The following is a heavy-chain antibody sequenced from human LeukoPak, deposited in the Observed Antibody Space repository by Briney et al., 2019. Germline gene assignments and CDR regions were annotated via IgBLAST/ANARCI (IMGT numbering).Heavy chain of an antibody. V-gene: IGHV3-30-3*01. J-gene: IGHJ1*01. CDR2: ISYDGSNK. CDR3: ARGFTGYYDSSGYYLRAEYFQH. Sequence: GGSLRLSCAASGFTFSSYAMHWVRQAPGKGLEWVAVISYDGSNKYYADSVKGRFTIFRDNSKNTLYLQMNSLRAEDTAVYYCARGFTGYYDSSGYYLRAEYFQHWGQGTLVTVSS. D-gene: IGHD3-22*01. CDR1: GFTFSSYA.